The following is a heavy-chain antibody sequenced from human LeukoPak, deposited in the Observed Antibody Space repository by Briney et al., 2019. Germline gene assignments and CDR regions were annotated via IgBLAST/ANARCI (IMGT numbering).Heavy chain of an antibody. CDR1: GGSFSGYY. CDR2: INHSGST. J-gene: IGHJ4*02. Sequence: SETLSLTCAVYGGSFSGYYWSWICQPPGQGLEWIGEINHSGSTNYNPSLKSRVTISVDTSKNQFSLKLSSVTAADTAVYYCARGVAVAGKNFDYWGQGTLVTVSS. V-gene: IGHV4-34*01. D-gene: IGHD6-19*01. CDR3: ARGVAVAGKNFDY.